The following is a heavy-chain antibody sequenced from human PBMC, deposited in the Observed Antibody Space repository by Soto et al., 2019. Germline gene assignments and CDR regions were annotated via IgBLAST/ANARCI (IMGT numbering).Heavy chain of an antibody. CDR2: ISHDANNK. V-gene: IGHV3-30*18. CDR3: VKEDGNYFFEY. CDR1: GFTFSSRG. D-gene: IGHD1-1*01. Sequence: QVQLVESGGGVIQPGRSLRLACAASGFTFSSRGMHWVRQAPGKGLEWVAIISHDANNKFYADSVKGRFTISRDNSKNTLYLEMNSLRAEDTAVYYCVKEDGNYFFEYWGQGTLVTVSA. J-gene: IGHJ4*02.